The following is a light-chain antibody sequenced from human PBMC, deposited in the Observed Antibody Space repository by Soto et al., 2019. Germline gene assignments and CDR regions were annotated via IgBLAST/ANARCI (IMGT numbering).Light chain of an antibody. V-gene: IGKV1-6*01. Sequence: AIYMTKSPSKLSASVGDRVTITLRTSQGIRTDLGWYRQKRGKAPELLISGASRLHSGVPSRFSGSGSGTEFTLTIYSLQPEDLATYYCLHDYNYPRTFGQGTKVDIK. CDR3: LHDYNYPRT. J-gene: IGKJ1*01. CDR2: GAS. CDR1: QGIRTD.